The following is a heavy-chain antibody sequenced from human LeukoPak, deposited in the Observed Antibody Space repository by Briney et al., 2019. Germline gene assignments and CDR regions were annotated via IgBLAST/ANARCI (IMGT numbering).Heavy chain of an antibody. V-gene: IGHV3-53*04. CDR1: GYTPRIAY. CDR3: ARALYYFDY. J-gene: IGHJ4*02. CDR2: INSGDSI. Sequence: GGSLRLSSAVPGYTPRIAYMGTGPQAPGKGLEWVSLINSGDSISYADSAKGRFTTSRHNSENTPYLQMNSLTTEDTAVYYCARALYYFDYWGQGTLVTVSS.